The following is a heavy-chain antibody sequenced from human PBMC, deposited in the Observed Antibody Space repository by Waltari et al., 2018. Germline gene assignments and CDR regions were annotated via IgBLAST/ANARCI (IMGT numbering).Heavy chain of an antibody. J-gene: IGHJ4*02. CDR3: ATSGGYSYGRFDY. CDR1: GFPFDAYA. Sequence: DVQLVESGGGLVQPGRSLRLSCAASGFPFDAYAMHWARQAPGKGLEWVSGSSWNSGSIGYADAGKGRFTISRDNAKNSLYLQMNSLRAEDMALYYCATSGGYSYGRFDYWGQGTLVTVSS. D-gene: IGHD5-18*01. V-gene: IGHV3-9*03. CDR2: SSWNSGSI.